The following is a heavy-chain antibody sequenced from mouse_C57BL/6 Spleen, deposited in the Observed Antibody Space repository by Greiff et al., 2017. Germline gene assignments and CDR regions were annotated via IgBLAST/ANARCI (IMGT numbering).Heavy chain of an antibody. D-gene: IGHD4-1*01. CDR3: ARYELTGTVDY. CDR2: IRNKANGYTT. J-gene: IGHJ4*01. V-gene: IGHV7-3*01. CDR1: GFTFTDYY. Sequence: EVKLVESGGGLVQPGGSLSLSCAASGFTFTDYYMSWVRQPPGKALEWLGFIRNKANGYTTEYSASVKGRFTISRDNSQSILYLQMNALRAEDSATYYCARYELTGTVDYWGQGTSVTVSS.